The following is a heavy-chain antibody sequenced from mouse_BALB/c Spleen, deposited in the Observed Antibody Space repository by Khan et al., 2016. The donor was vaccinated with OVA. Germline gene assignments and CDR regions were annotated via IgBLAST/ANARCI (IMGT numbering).Heavy chain of an antibody. D-gene: IGHD2-14*01. CDR1: GYTFTSYD. J-gene: IGHJ3*01. Sequence: QVQLKQSGAELVKPGASVKLSCKASGYTFTSYDINWVRQRPEQGLEWIGWMFPGDGSTKYNENCKGKATLTTDKSSSTAYMQLSRLTSEDSGAYFCARGGYGGFAYWGQGTLVTVSA. V-gene: IGHV1-85*01. CDR2: MFPGDGST. CDR3: ARGGYGGFAY.